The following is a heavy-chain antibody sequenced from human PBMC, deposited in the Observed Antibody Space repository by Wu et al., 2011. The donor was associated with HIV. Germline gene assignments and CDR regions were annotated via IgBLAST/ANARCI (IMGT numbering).Heavy chain of an antibody. V-gene: IGHV1-69*14. CDR1: GGTFNSYG. Sequence: QVQLVQSGAAVKKPGSSVKASCKASGGTFNSYGITWVRQAPGQGLEWMGGSIPIFETANYAQKFQGRVTITADKSTSTAYMELSSLRSEDTAMYYCARDFGGDGDSWGQGTLATVSS. J-gene: IGHJ4*02. CDR3: ARDFGGDGDS. D-gene: IGHD2-21*01. CDR2: SIPIFETA.